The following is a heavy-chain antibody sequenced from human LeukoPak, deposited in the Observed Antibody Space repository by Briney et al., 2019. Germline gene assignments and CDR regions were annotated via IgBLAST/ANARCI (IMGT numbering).Heavy chain of an antibody. CDR3: ASIVGATYGMDV. CDR2: IIPILGIA. Sequence: ASVKVSCKASGDTFSSYAISWVRQAPGQGLEWMGRIIPILGIANYAQKFQGRVTITADKSTSTAYMELSSLRSEDTAVYYCASIVGATYGMDVWGQGTTVTVSS. CDR1: GDTFSSYA. D-gene: IGHD1-26*01. J-gene: IGHJ6*02. V-gene: IGHV1-69*04.